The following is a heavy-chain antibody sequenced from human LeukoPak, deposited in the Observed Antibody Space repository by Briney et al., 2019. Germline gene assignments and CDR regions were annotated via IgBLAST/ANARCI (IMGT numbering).Heavy chain of an antibody. J-gene: IGHJ4*02. CDR1: GFTFSTYW. D-gene: IGHD1-1*01. CDR3: ARKTDHQTGGDY. V-gene: IGHV3-74*01. Sequence: GGSLRLSCAASGFTFSTYWMHWVRQAPGKGLVWVSRINSDGSSTRYADSVKGRFTISRDNSKNTLYLQMNSLRAEDTAVYYCARKTDHQTGGDYWGQGTLVTVSS. CDR2: INSDGSST.